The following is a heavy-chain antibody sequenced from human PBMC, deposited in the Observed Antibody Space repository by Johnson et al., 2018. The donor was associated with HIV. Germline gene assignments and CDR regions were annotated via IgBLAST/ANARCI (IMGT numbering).Heavy chain of an antibody. J-gene: IGHJ3*02. CDR2: IWYDGSNK. CDR3: ARDLLGMDDASDI. CDR1: GFTFSSYA. D-gene: IGHD7-27*01. V-gene: IGHV3-30*19. Sequence: QVQLVESGGGVVQPGRSLRLSCAASGFTFSSYAMHWVRQAPGKGLEWVAVIWYDGSNKYYADSVKGRFTISRDNSKNTLYLQMNSLRAEDTAVYYCARDLLGMDDASDIWGQGTMVTVSS.